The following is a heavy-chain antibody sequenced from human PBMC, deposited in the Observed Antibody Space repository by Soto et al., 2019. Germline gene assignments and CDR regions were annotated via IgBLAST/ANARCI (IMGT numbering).Heavy chain of an antibody. D-gene: IGHD3-16*02. V-gene: IGHV3-30-3*01. J-gene: IGHJ4*02. CDR2: ISYDGSNK. CDR1: GFTFSSYA. CDR3: ARNPPVRSLGELSFQDY. Sequence: PGGSLRLSCAASGFTFSSYAMHWVRQAPGKGLEWVAVISYDGSNKYYADSVKGRFTISRDNSKNTLYLQMNSLRAEDTAVYYYARNPPVRSLGELSFQDYWGQGTLVTVSS.